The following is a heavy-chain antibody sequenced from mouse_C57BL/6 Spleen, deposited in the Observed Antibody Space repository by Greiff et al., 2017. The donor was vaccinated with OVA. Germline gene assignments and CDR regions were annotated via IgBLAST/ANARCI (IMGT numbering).Heavy chain of an antibody. J-gene: IGHJ1*03. CDR3: ARGEDGYYGADV. CDR2: IDPSDSYT. V-gene: IGHV1-59*01. D-gene: IGHD2-3*01. CDR1: GYTFTSYW. Sequence: VQLQQPGAELVRPGTSVKLSCKASGYTFTSYWMHWVKQRPGQGLEWIGVIDPSDSYTNYNQKFKGKATLTVDTSSSTAYMQLSSLTSEDSAVYYCARGEDGYYGADVWGTGTTVTVSS.